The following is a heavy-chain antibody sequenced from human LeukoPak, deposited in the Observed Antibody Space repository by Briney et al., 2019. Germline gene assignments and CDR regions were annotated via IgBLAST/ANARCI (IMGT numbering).Heavy chain of an antibody. Sequence: ASETLSLTCTVSGGSISSYYWSWIRQPAGKGLEWIGRIYTSGSTNYNPSLKSRVTMSVDTSKNQFSLELSSVTAADTAVYYCARERSPQRAEYSYGEVKRAFDIWGQGTMVTVSS. CDR1: GGSISSYY. CDR2: IYTSGST. CDR3: ARERSPQRAEYSYGEVKRAFDI. V-gene: IGHV4-4*07. D-gene: IGHD5-18*01. J-gene: IGHJ3*02.